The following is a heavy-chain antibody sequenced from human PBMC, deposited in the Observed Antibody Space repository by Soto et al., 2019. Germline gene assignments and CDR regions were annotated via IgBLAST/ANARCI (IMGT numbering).Heavy chain of an antibody. J-gene: IGHJ3*02. CDR1: GGSISSSNW. Sequence: PSETLSLTCAVSGGSISSSNWWSWVRQPPGKGLEWIGEIYHSGSTNYNPSLKSRVTTSVDKSKNHFSLKLSSVTAADTAVYYCARVLGNDAFDIWGQGTMVTVSS. CDR3: ARVLGNDAFDI. CDR2: IYHSGST. V-gene: IGHV4-4*02. D-gene: IGHD3-3*02.